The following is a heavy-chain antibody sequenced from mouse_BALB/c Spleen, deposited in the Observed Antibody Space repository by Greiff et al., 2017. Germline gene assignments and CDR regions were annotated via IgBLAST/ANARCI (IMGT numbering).Heavy chain of an antibody. V-gene: IGHV14-4*02. CDR3: NRVGPFDY. D-gene: IGHD1-1*02. Sequence: VQLKESGAELVRSGASVKLSCTASGFNIKDYYMHWVKQRPEQGLEWIGWIDPENGDTEYAPKFQGKATMTADTSSNTAYLQLSSLTSEDTAVYYCNRVGPFDYWGQGTTLTVSS. CDR1: GFNIKDYY. CDR2: IDPENGDT. J-gene: IGHJ2*01.